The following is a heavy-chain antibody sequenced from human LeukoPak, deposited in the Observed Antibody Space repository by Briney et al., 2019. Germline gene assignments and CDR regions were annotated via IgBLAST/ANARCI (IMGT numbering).Heavy chain of an antibody. CDR1: GFTFSSYW. J-gene: IGHJ5*02. V-gene: IGHV3-7*01. CDR3: ARENRGYSHGYESVWFDP. Sequence: PGGSLRLSCAASGFTFSSYWMSWVRQAPGKGLEWVANIKQDGSEKYYVDSVKGRFTISRDNAKNSLYLQMNSLRAEDTAVYYCARENRGYSHGYESVWFDPWGQGTLVTVSS. CDR2: IKQDGSEK. D-gene: IGHD5-18*01.